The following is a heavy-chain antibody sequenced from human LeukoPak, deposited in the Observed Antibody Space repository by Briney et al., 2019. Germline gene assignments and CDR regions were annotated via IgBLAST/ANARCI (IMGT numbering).Heavy chain of an antibody. V-gene: IGHV3-21*01. CDR3: ARDGVMVSSSPSYRYFDL. Sequence: PGGSLRLSCAASGFTFSSYTINWVRQAPGKGLVWVSSISSTSKYIYYADSVKGRFTISRDNSKNSLFLQMTRLRADDTAVYYCARDGVMVSSSPSYRYFDLWGRGTLVTVSS. CDR2: ISSTSKYI. J-gene: IGHJ2*01. D-gene: IGHD2-21*02. CDR1: GFTFSSYT.